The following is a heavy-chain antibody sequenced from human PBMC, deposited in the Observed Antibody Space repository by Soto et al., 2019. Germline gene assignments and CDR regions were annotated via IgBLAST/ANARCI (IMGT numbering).Heavy chain of an antibody. CDR1: AFTFSTYA. CDR2: ISDSGADT. Sequence: EVQLLESGGGLVQPGGSLRLSCAASAFTFSTYAMSWVRQAPGKGLEWVSAISDSGADTYYADSVKGRFTISRDNSKNTLYLQMSSLRAEDTAINYCANLNSGRNGYWGQGTLVTVSS. J-gene: IGHJ4*02. CDR3: ANLNSGRNGY. D-gene: IGHD1-26*01. V-gene: IGHV3-23*01.